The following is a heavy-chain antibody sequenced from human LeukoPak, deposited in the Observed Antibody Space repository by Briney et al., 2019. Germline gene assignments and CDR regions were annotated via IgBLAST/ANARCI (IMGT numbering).Heavy chain of an antibody. Sequence: PGGSLRLSCAASGFTFSSYEMNWVRQAPGKGLEWVSYISSSGSTIYYADSVKGRFTISRDNAKNSLYPQMNSLRAEDTAVYYCARDVGFRSGIENWFDPWGQGTLVTVSS. J-gene: IGHJ5*02. CDR3: ARDVGFRSGIENWFDP. CDR1: GFTFSSYE. V-gene: IGHV3-48*03. D-gene: IGHD3-3*01. CDR2: ISSSGSTI.